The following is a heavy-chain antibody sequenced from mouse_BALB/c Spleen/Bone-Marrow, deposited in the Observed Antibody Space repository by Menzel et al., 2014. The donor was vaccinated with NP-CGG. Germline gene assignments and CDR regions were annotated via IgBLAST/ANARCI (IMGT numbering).Heavy chain of an antibody. Sequence: VHLQQSGTALARPGAAVKMSCKASGYTFSNYWMHWVKQRPGQGLEWIGTIYPGNSDTTYNQKFKGKAKLTAVTSTSTAYMELSSLTNEDSAVYYCTTLARNDFDYWGQGTTLTVSS. CDR1: GYTFSNYW. J-gene: IGHJ2*01. D-gene: IGHD3-1*01. CDR2: IYPGNSDT. CDR3: TTLARNDFDY. V-gene: IGHV1-5*01.